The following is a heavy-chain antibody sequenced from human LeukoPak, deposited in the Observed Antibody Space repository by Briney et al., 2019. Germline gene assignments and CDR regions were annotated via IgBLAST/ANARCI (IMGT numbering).Heavy chain of an antibody. CDR1: GYTFSSYY. CDR3: ARDSYYYDTYYFDY. J-gene: IGHJ4*02. CDR2: ISAYNGNT. V-gene: IGHV1-18*04. D-gene: IGHD3-22*01. Sequence: GASVKVSCKASGYTFSSYYMHWVRQAPGQGLEWMGWISAYNGNTKYAQSLQGRVTMTADTSTTTAYMELRSLASDDTAVYYCARDSYYYDTYYFDYWGQGTLVTVSS.